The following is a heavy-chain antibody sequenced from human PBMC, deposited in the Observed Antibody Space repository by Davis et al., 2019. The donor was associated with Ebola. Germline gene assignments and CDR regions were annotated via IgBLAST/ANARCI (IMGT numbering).Heavy chain of an antibody. D-gene: IGHD2/OR15-2a*01. V-gene: IGHV5-51*01. J-gene: IGHJ4*02. CDR2: IYPADSDI. CDR3: ARHRDAYCNSPSCSTFDL. Sequence: GESLKIACKHSVSTLRSVWSGWVRQMPGKGLEWMGIIYPADSDIRYSPSFEGRVTISADKSISTAYLQWRSLRAADTAIYYCARHRDAYCNSPSCSTFDLWGQGSLVTVSS. CDR1: VSTLRSVW.